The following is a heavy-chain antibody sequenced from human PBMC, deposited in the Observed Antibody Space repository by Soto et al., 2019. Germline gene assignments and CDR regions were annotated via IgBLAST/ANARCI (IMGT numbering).Heavy chain of an antibody. CDR2: IYHSGST. V-gene: IGHV4-38-2*02. D-gene: IGHD3-22*01. J-gene: IGHJ4*02. Sequence: SETLSLTCAVSGYSISSGYYWGWIRQPPGKGLEWIGSIYHSGSTYYNPSLKSRVTISVDTSKNQFSLKLSSVTAADTAVYYCARDFHDSSGYITRYFDYWGQGTLVTVSS. CDR1: GYSISSGYY. CDR3: ARDFHDSSGYITRYFDY.